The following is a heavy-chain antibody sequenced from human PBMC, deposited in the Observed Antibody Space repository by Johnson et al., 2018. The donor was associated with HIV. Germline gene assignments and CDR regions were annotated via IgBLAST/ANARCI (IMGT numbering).Heavy chain of an antibody. Sequence: MQLVESGGGLVKPGGSLRLSCAASGFTFSNAWMSWVRQAPGKGLEWVGRIKSKTDGATTDYAAPVKGRFTISRDDSKNTLYLQMNSLKTEDTAVYYCTTAIVGALINAFDILGQGTMVTVSS. J-gene: IGHJ3*02. CDR2: IKSKTDGATT. CDR1: GFTFSNAW. D-gene: IGHD1-26*01. CDR3: TTAIVGALINAFDI. V-gene: IGHV3-15*01.